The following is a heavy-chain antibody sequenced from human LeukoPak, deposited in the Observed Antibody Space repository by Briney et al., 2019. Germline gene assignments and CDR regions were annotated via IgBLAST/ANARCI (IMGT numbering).Heavy chain of an antibody. V-gene: IGHV1-2*02. CDR3: ATTSAGGWYSID. J-gene: IGHJ4*02. D-gene: IGHD6-19*01. CDR1: GYTFTAYY. Sequence: ASVRVSCKASGYTFTAYYMRWVRQAPGQGLEWMGWINPSSGGTNYAQKFQGRVTMTRDTSISTAYMELNSLKSDDTAVYFCATTSAGGWYSIDWGQGTLVTVSS. CDR2: INPSSGGT.